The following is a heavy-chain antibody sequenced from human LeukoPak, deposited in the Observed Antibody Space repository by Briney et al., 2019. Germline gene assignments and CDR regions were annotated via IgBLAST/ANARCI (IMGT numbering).Heavy chain of an antibody. D-gene: IGHD6-19*01. CDR2: INHSGST. J-gene: IGHJ4*02. Sequence: SETLSLTCALYGGSFSGYYWSWIRQPPGKGLEWIGEINHSGSTNYNPSLKSRVTISVDTSKNQFSLKLSSVTAADTAVYYCARMHSSGWYPYWGQGTLVTVSS. V-gene: IGHV4-34*01. CDR1: GGSFSGYY. CDR3: ARMHSSGWYPY.